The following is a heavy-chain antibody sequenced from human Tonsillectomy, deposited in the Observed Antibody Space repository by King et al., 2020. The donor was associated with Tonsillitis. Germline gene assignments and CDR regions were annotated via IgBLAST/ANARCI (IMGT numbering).Heavy chain of an antibody. CDR1: GDTFNNYA. J-gene: IGHJ4*02. CDR3: VRVSSSTGTLDY. CDR2: IIPSLDIA. V-gene: IGHV1-69*04. D-gene: IGHD2-2*01. Sequence: QVQLVQSGAEVKKPGSSVKVSCKASGDTFNNYAISWVRQAPGQGLEWMGRIIPSLDIATYAQKFQGRVTITADKSTYTAYMELSSLRSQDTAVYYCVRVSSSTGTLDYWGQGSLVTVSS.